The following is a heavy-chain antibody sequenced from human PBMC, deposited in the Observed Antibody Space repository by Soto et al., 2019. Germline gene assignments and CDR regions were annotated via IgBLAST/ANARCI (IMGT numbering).Heavy chain of an antibody. CDR2: IYFGGGT. CDR1: SASLNSNNYY. V-gene: IGHV4-39*01. CDR3: ARLRREYYFDY. Sequence: SETLSLTCTVSSASLNSNNYYWGWVRQPPGKGLEWIGSIYFGGGTYYNPSLKSRVTISLDTSKNQFSLRLSSVTAADTAVYYCARLRREYYFDYWGPGTLVTVSS. J-gene: IGHJ4*02. D-gene: IGHD3-10*01.